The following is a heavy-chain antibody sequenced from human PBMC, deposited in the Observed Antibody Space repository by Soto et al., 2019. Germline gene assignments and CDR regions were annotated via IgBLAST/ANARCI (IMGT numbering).Heavy chain of an antibody. CDR3: AHFVRTFDV. V-gene: IGHV2-5*02. Sequence: QITLRESGPTLVKPTQTLTLTGTFSGFSVSTYGVGVGRIRQPPGKALEWLAIIYWDHDQYFSPSLKDRLTISNDTSTNQVVLTMISMDPVDTATYFCAHFVRTFDVWGHGTVVTVSS. CDR1: GFSVSTYGVG. D-gene: IGHD3-10*02. J-gene: IGHJ3*01. CDR2: IYWDHDQ.